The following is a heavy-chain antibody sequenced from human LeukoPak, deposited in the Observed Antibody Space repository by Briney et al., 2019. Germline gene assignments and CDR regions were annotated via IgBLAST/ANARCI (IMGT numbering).Heavy chain of an antibody. CDR1: GGSISGYY. CDR3: ARGGGVKGYYYYMDV. J-gene: IGHJ6*03. D-gene: IGHD3-16*01. CDR2: IYYGGST. Sequence: SETLSLTCTVSGGSISGYYWSWIRQPPGKGLEWIGYIYYGGSTNYNPSLKSRVTISVDTSKNQFSLKLSSVTAADTAVDYCARGGGVKGYYYYMDVWGKGTTVTVSS. V-gene: IGHV4-59*01.